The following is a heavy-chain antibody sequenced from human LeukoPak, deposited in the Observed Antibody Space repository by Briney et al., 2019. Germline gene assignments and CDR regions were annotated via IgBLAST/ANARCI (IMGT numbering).Heavy chain of an antibody. V-gene: IGHV1-2*02. CDR3: ARANGSGSYYPFDY. CDR2: INPNSGGT. D-gene: IGHD3-10*01. Sequence: ASVKVSCKASGHTFTGYYMHWVRQAPGQGLEWMGWINPNSGGTNYAQKFQGRVTMTRDTSISTAYMELSRLRSDDTAVYYCARANGSGSYYPFDYWGQGTLVTVSS. CDR1: GHTFTGYY. J-gene: IGHJ4*02.